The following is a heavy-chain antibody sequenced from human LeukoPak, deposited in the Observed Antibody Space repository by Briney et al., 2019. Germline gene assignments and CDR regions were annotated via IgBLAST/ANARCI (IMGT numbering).Heavy chain of an antibody. D-gene: IGHD2-2*01. CDR2: INSDGSGT. CDR3: ARDRAPAAMEHGFDP. Sequence: GGSLRLSCAASGFIFSNYWMHWVRQAPGKGLVWVSRINSDGSGTSYADSVKGRFTISRDNAKNTLYVQMNSLRAEDTAVYYCARDRAPAAMEHGFDPWGQGTLVTVSS. J-gene: IGHJ5*02. V-gene: IGHV3-74*01. CDR1: GFIFSNYW.